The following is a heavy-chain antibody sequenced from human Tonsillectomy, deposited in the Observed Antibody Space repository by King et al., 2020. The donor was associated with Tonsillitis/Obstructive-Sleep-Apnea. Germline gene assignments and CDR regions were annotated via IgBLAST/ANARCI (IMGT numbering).Heavy chain of an antibody. J-gene: IGHJ3*01. Sequence: VQLVESGGGVVWPGGSMRLSCAASGFTFDDYAMSWVRQTPGKGLEWVSGINWNGGSTGYVESVKGRFTISRDNAKNSLYLQMHSLRAEDTALYYCARLIAAIEDDGLDLWGQGTIVTVSS. V-gene: IGHV3-20*04. CDR2: INWNGGST. CDR3: ARLIAAIEDDGLDL. CDR1: GFTFDDYA. D-gene: IGHD6-13*01.